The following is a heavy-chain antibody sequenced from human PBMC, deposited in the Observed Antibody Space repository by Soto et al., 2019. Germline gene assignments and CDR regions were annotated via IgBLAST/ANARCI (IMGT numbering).Heavy chain of an antibody. J-gene: IGHJ3*01. D-gene: IGHD3-3*01. CDR2: INPNSGGT. CDR3: ACWGRTYYFWSDSYYGFDV. Sequence: ASVKVSCKASGYTFTGYDMHWVRQAPGQGLEWMGWINPNSGGTDYAQKFQGRVTMTRDTSISTAYMELSRLRSDDTAVYYCACWGRTYYFWSDSYYGFDVWGQGTMVTVSS. CDR1: GYTFTGYD. V-gene: IGHV1-2*02.